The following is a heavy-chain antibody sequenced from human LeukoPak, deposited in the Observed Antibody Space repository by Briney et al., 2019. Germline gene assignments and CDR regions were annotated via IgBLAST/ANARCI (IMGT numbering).Heavy chain of an antibody. Sequence: ASVKVSCKASGYTFTRYDINWVRQATGQGLEWMGWMNPNTGNTGYAQKFQGRVTITRNSSISTAYMELSGLRSEDTAVYYCARAMATDCWGQGTLVTVSS. D-gene: IGHD5-24*01. CDR2: MNPNTGNT. J-gene: IGHJ4*02. V-gene: IGHV1-8*03. CDR1: GYTFTRYD. CDR3: ARAMATDC.